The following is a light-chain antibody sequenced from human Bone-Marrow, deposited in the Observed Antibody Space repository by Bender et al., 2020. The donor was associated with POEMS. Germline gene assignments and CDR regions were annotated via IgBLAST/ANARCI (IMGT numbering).Light chain of an antibody. CDR3: CSYAGSSTWV. V-gene: IGLV2-23*02. CDR1: SSDVGSYNL. CDR2: EVS. J-gene: IGLJ3*02. Sequence: QSALTQPVSVSGSPGQSITISCTGTSSDVGSYNLVSWYQQHPGKAPKLMIYEVSKRPSGVSNGFSGSKSGNTASLTISGLQPEDEADYYCCSYAGSSTWVFGGGTKLTVL.